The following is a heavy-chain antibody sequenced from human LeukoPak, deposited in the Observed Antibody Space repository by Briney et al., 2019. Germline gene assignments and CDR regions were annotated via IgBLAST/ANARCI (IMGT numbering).Heavy chain of an antibody. J-gene: IGHJ5*02. CDR3: ARANTVLGYCSGGSCYGWFDP. CDR1: GYTFTSYG. CDR2: ISAYNGNT. D-gene: IGHD2-15*01. V-gene: IGHV1-18*01. Sequence: GASVKVSCKASGYTFTSYGISWVRQAPGQGLEWMGWISAYNGNTNYAQKLQGRVTMTTDTSTSTAYMELRSLRSDDTAVYYCARANTVLGYCSGGSCYGWFDPWGQGTLVTVSS.